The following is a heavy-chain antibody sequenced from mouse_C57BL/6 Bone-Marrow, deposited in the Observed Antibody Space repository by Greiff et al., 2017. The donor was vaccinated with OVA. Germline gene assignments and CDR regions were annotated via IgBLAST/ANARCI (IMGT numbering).Heavy chain of an antibody. D-gene: IGHD1-1*01. CDR1: GFTFSSYA. J-gene: IGHJ2*01. CDR2: ISDGGSYT. V-gene: IGHV5-4*03. CDR3: ARGGAVVAEGFFDY. Sequence: EVKLMESGGGLVKPGGSLKLSCAASGFTFSSYAMSWVRQTPEKRLEWVATISDGGSYTYYPDNVKGRFTISRDNAKNNLYLQMSHLKSEDTAMYYCARGGAVVAEGFFDYWGQGTTLTVSS.